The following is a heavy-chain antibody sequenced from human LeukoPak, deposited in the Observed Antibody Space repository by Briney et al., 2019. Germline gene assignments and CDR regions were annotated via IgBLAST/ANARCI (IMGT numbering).Heavy chain of an antibody. J-gene: IGHJ4*02. Sequence: ASVKVSCKAPGYTFTGYYMHWVRQAPGQGLEWMGRINPNSGGTNYAQKFQGRVTMTRDTSISTAYMELSRLRSDDTAVYYCAYWGYSYGPWYFDYWGQGTLVTVSS. CDR1: GYTFTGYY. CDR2: INPNSGGT. CDR3: AYWGYSYGPWYFDY. V-gene: IGHV1-2*06. D-gene: IGHD5-18*01.